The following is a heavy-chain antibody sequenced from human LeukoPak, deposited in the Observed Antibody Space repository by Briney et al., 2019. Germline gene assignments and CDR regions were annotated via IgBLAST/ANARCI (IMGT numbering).Heavy chain of an antibody. CDR2: ISGSGGST. J-gene: IGHJ4*02. Sequence: PGGSLRLSCAASGFTFSSYAMSWVRQAPGKGLEWVSAISGSGGSTYYADSVKGRFTISRDNSKNTLYLQMNSLRAEDTAVYYCAKDVAGYSYGYGVDYWGQGTLVTVSS. CDR1: GFTFSSYA. V-gene: IGHV3-23*01. CDR3: AKDVAGYSYGYGVDY. D-gene: IGHD5-18*01.